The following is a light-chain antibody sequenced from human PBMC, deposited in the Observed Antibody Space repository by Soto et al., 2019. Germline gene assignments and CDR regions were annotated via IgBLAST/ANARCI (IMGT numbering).Light chain of an antibody. CDR2: DVS. CDR3: CSYAGSYTLKV. Sequence: QSVLTQPRSVSGSPGQSVTISCTGTSSDVGGYNYVSWYQQHPGKAPKLMIYDVSKRPSGVPDRFSGSKSGNTASLTISGLQAEDEADYYCCSYAGSYTLKVFGGRTKVTVL. CDR1: SSDVGGYNY. J-gene: IGLJ2*01. V-gene: IGLV2-11*01.